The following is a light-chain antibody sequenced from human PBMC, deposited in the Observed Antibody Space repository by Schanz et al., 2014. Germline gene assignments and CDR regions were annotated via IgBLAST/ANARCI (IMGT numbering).Light chain of an antibody. J-gene: IGLJ3*02. CDR3: QSYDNNLRGV. CDR1: SSNIGAGYD. Sequence: QSVLTQPPSVSGAPGQRVTISCTGSSSNIGAGYDVHWYQQLPGTAPKLLIYGNSNRPSGVPDRFSGSKSGTSASLAITGLQAEDEADYYCQSYDNNLRGVFGGGTKVTVL. V-gene: IGLV1-40*01. CDR2: GNS.